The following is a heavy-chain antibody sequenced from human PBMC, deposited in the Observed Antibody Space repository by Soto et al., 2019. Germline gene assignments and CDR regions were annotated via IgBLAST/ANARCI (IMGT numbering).Heavy chain of an antibody. CDR1: GFSLSTSGMG. D-gene: IGHD5-12*01. CDR3: ARLVAPRVADY. V-gene: IGHV2-5*02. J-gene: IGHJ4*02. Sequence: QITLKESGPALVKPTQTLTLTCTFTGFSLSTSGMGVGWIRQPPGKALECLALIYSDDAKRYSPSLVSRLTISKDTSKTQVVVIMTNMDPVDTATYYCARLVAPRVADYWGQGTLVTVSS. CDR2: IYSDDAK.